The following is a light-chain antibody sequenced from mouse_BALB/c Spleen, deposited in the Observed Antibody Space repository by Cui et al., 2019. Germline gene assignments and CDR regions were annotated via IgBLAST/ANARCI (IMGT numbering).Light chain of an antibody. CDR1: SSVSY. Sequence: QIVLTQSPAIMSASPGEKVTMTCSASSSVSYVYWYQQKQGSSPRLLIYDTSNLASGVPVRFSGSGSGTSYSLTISRMEAEDAATYYCQQWSSYPRTFGGGTKLEIK. CDR2: DTS. V-gene: IGKV4-55*01. J-gene: IGKJ1*01. CDR3: QQWSSYPRT.